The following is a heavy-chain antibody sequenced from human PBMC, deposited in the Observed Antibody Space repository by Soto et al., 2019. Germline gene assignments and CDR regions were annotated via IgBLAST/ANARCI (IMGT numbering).Heavy chain of an antibody. CDR1: GFTFSSYS. CDR2: ISSSSSTI. Sequence: SLRLSCAASGFTFSSYSMNWVRQAPGKGLEWVSYISSSSSTIYYADSVKGRFTISRDNAKNSLYLQMNSLRAEDTAVYYCARDTRNSGYDFFDYWGQGTLVTVSS. CDR3: ARDTRNSGYDFFDY. J-gene: IGHJ4*02. V-gene: IGHV3-48*01. D-gene: IGHD5-12*01.